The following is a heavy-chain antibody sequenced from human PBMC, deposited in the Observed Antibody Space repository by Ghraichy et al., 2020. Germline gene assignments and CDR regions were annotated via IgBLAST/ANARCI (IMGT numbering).Heavy chain of an antibody. V-gene: IGHV4-34*01. D-gene: IGHD2-2*01. Sequence: SQTLSLTCAVYGGSFSGYYWSWIRQPPGKGLEWIGEINHSGSTNYNPSLKSRVTISVDTSKNQFSLKLSSVTAADTAVYYCASGHIVVVPAATGNWFDPWGQGTLVTVSS. J-gene: IGHJ5*02. CDR2: INHSGST. CDR3: ASGHIVVVPAATGNWFDP. CDR1: GGSFSGYY.